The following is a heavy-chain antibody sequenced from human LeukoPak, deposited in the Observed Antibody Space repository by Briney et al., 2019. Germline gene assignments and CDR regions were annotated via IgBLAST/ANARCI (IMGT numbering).Heavy chain of an antibody. CDR3: AREYYYGSGSYYNGY. Sequence: PGGSLRLSCAASGFTFRSYWMSWVRQAPGKGLEWVATIKQDGSEKHYVDSVKGRFTISRDNAKNSLYLQMNSLRAEDTAVYYCAREYYYGSGSYYNGYWGQGTLVTVSS. D-gene: IGHD3-10*01. CDR1: GFTFRSYW. J-gene: IGHJ4*02. V-gene: IGHV3-7*04. CDR2: IKQDGSEK.